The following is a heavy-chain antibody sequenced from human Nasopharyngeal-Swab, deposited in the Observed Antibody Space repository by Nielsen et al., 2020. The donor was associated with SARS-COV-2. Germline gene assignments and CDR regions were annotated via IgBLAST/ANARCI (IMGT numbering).Heavy chain of an antibody. Sequence: SETLSLTCTVSGGSINSGAYYWSWIRQHPGKGLEWIGYFYYDGSTNYNPSLRSRVTISVDTSKNHFSLRLSSVTAADTAVYSCARVSVPTATIRYFDYWGQGTLVTVSS. J-gene: IGHJ4*02. V-gene: IGHV4-31*03. D-gene: IGHD4-11*01. CDR1: GGSINSGAYY. CDR3: ARVSVPTATIRYFDY. CDR2: FYYDGST.